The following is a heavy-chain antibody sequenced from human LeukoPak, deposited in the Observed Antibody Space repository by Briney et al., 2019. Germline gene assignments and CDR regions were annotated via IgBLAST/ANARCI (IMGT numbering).Heavy chain of an antibody. Sequence: RGSLRLSCEASGFTFSNSAMSWVRQAPGKGLEWVGGISGSGGNTYYAYSEKGRFTITRDNSKNTLDLQLNSLRAEDTAAYYCAKSAGYCRGGTCYDYWGQGTLVTVSS. V-gene: IGHV3-23*01. D-gene: IGHD2-15*01. CDR1: GFTFSNSA. CDR2: ISGSGGNT. J-gene: IGHJ4*02. CDR3: AKSAGYCRGGTCYDY.